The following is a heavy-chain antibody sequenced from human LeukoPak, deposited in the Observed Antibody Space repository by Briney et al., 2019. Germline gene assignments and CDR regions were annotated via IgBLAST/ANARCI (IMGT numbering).Heavy chain of an antibody. Sequence: SETLSLPCTVSGGPISSSSYYWVWIRPPPGKGLDLIGTIYHSGTTYYHPSLKSRVTISVDTSKNQFSLKLSSVTAADTAVYYCTAQYYSTGRYTIDYWGQGTLVTVSS. CDR2: IYHSGTT. CDR3: TAQYYSTGRYTIDY. V-gene: IGHV4-39*03. CDR1: GGPISSSSYY. J-gene: IGHJ4*02. D-gene: IGHD6-19*01.